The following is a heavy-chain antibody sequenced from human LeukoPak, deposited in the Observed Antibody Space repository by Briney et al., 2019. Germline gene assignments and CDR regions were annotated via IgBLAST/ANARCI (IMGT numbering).Heavy chain of an antibody. V-gene: IGHV1-69*13. CDR3: ARVPIFGVVYYYMDV. D-gene: IGHD3-3*01. CDR1: GGTFSTYA. CDR2: IIPILSTA. J-gene: IGHJ6*03. Sequence: GASVKVSCKASGGTFSTYAISWVRQAPGQGLEWMGGIIPILSTANYAQKFQGRVTIIADESTSTAYMELSSLRSEDTAVYYCARVPIFGVVYYYMDVWGKGTTVTVSS.